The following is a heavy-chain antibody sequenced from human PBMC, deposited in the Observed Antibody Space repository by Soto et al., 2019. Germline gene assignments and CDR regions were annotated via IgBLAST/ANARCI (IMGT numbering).Heavy chain of an antibody. J-gene: IGHJ6*02. CDR3: ARSQGSSTSLELYYYYYYGMDV. CDR2: IIPISETT. D-gene: IGHD2-2*01. Sequence: QVQLVQSGAEVKKPGSSVKVSCKASGGTFSSYAISWVRQAPGQGLEWMGGIIPISETTKYAQKFQGRATITADESKSTAYMELSSLRSEDTAVYYCARSQGSSTSLELYYYYYYGMDVWGQGTTVTVSS. V-gene: IGHV1-69*01. CDR1: GGTFSSYA.